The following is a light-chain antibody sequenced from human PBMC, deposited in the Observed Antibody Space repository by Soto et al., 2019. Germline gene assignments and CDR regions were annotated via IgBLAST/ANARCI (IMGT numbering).Light chain of an antibody. Sequence: ETVLTQSPGTLSLSPGERATLSCRASQSVSSTYLAWYQQKPGQGPRLLIYGASSRATGISDRFRGSGSGTDFTLTISRLEPGDFAVYYCQQYGSSPRTFGQGTKLEIK. V-gene: IGKV3-20*01. CDR3: QQYGSSPRT. J-gene: IGKJ2*01. CDR1: QSVSSTY. CDR2: GAS.